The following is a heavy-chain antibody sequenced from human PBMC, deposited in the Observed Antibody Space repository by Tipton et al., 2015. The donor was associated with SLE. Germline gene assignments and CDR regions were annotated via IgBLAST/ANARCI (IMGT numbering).Heavy chain of an antibody. D-gene: IGHD6-19*01. CDR2: IYYSGST. J-gene: IGHJ5*02. CDR3: AREGQGVAGTP. CDR1: GGSISSSSYY. Sequence: TLSLTCTVSGGSISSSSYYWGWIRQPPGKGLEWIGYIYYSGSTNYNPSLKSRVTISVGTSKNQFSLKLSSVTAADTAVYYCAREGQGVAGTPWGQGTLVTVSS. V-gene: IGHV4-61*05.